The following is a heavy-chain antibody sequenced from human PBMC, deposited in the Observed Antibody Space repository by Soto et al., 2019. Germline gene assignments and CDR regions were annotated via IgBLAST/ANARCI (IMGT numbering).Heavy chain of an antibody. J-gene: IGHJ4*02. CDR1: GGSISTSSYY. V-gene: IGHV4-39*07. CDR2: INHSGST. D-gene: IGHD2-8*02. CDR3: ARDKITGLFDY. Sequence: SETLSLTCTVSGGSISTSSYYWTWIRQPPGTGLEWIGEINHSGSTNYNPSLKSRVTISVDTSKNQFSLKLTSVTAADTAVYHCARDKITGLFDYWGQGTLVTVSS.